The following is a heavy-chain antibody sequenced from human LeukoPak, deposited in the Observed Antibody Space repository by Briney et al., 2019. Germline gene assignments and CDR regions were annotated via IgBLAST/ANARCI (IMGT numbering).Heavy chain of an antibody. CDR1: GYTFTSYY. J-gene: IGHJ4*02. Sequence: GASVKVSCKASGYTFTSYYMHWVRQAPAPGLEWMGIIDLSGGSTSYAQKFQGRVTMTSDTSTSTVYMELSSLRSEDTAVYYCARDTGTAVTTEYFDYWGQGTLVTVSS. V-gene: IGHV1-46*01. CDR2: IDLSGGST. D-gene: IGHD4-17*01. CDR3: ARDTGTAVTTEYFDY.